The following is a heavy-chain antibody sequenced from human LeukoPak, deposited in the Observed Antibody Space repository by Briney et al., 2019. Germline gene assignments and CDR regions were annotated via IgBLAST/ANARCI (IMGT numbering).Heavy chain of an antibody. D-gene: IGHD6-13*01. J-gene: IGHJ6*02. Sequence: GGSLRLSCAASGFTFSDYYMSWIRQAPGKGLEWVSYISSSGSTIYYADSVKGRFTISRDNAKNSLYLQLNSLRAEDTAVYYCARALRRRGSSSWLPYYGMDVWGQGTTVTVSS. CDR1: GFTFSDYY. CDR3: ARALRRRGSSSWLPYYGMDV. V-gene: IGHV3-11*04. CDR2: ISSSGSTI.